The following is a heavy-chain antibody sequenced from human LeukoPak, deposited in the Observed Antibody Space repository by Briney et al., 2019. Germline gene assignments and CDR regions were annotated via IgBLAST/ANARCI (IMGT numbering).Heavy chain of an antibody. J-gene: IGHJ6*03. CDR1: KFTLSSYS. CDR3: ARDRRCDILTGYYDQNYYYMDV. D-gene: IGHD3-9*01. Sequence: GGSLRLSCAASKFTLSSYSMNWVRQAPGKGLEWVSSINSYSSYIYYADSVKGRFTISRDNAKNSLYLQMNSLRAEDTAVYYCARDRRCDILTGYYDQNYYYMDVWGKGTTVTVSS. V-gene: IGHV3-21*01. CDR2: INSYSSYI.